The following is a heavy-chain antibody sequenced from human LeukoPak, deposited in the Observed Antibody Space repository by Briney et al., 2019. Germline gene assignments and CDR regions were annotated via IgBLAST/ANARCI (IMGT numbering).Heavy chain of an antibody. V-gene: IGHV4-34*01. CDR2: INHSGST. Sequence: SETLSLTCAVYGGSFSGYYWSWIRQPPGKGLEWIGEINHSGSTNYNPSLKSRVTISVDTSKNQFSLKLSSVTAADTAVYYCARRYSSSWTYYYGMDVWGQGTTVTVSS. CDR1: GGSFSGYY. D-gene: IGHD6-13*01. J-gene: IGHJ6*02. CDR3: ARRYSSSWTYYYGMDV.